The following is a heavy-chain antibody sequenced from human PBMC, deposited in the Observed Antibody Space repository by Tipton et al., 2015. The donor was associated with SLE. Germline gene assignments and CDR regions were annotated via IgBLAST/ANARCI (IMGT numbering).Heavy chain of an antibody. J-gene: IGHJ3*02. Sequence: QSGAEVKKPGASVKVSCKASGYTFTSYYMHWVRQAPGQGLEWMGIINPSGGSTSYAQKFQGRVTMTRDTSTSTVYTELSSLRSEDTAVYYCARTAASGPVYDAFDIWGQGTMVTVSS. CDR1: GYTFTSYY. D-gene: IGHD5/OR15-5a*01. CDR3: ARTAASGPVYDAFDI. V-gene: IGHV1-46*01. CDR2: INPSGGST.